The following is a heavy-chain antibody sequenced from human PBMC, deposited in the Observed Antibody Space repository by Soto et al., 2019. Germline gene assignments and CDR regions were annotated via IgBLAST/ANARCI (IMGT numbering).Heavy chain of an antibody. Sequence: GGSLRLSCAASGFTFNTYDMNWVRQAPGKGLEWASYISGSSSAIYYAESVKGRFTISRDNARNSLYLQMNSLRAEGTALYYCARAHCSGGSCYLLPDFWGQGTLVTVSS. CDR1: GFTFNTYD. J-gene: IGHJ4*02. CDR2: ISGSSSAI. CDR3: ARAHCSGGSCYLLPDF. V-gene: IGHV3-48*01. D-gene: IGHD2-15*01.